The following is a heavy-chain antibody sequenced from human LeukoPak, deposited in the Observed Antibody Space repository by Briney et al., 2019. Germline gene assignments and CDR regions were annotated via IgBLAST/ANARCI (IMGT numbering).Heavy chain of an antibody. Sequence: PSETLSLTCTVSGASIDTYYWSRVRQPAGKGLEWIGCMYTRGRTHYSPSLESRLTMSVDTSKNQFSLKLTSVTAADTAVYYCAKGGNSGSYFEDWGQGTLVTVSS. CDR2: MYTRGRT. CDR3: AKGGNSGSYFED. D-gene: IGHD1-26*01. CDR1: GASIDTYY. J-gene: IGHJ4*02. V-gene: IGHV4-4*07.